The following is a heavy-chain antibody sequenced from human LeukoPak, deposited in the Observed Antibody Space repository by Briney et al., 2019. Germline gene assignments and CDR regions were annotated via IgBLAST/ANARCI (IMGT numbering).Heavy chain of an antibody. CDR1: GGSISSGDYY. CDR2: IYYSGST. V-gene: IGHV4-30-4*01. J-gene: IGHJ4*02. Sequence: QTLSLTCTVSGGSISSGDYYWSWIRQPPGKGLEWIGYIYYSGSTYYNPSLKSRVTISVDTSKNQFSLKLSSVTAADTAVYYCASWPPFTWIGIDYWGQGTLVTVSS. D-gene: IGHD5-12*01. CDR3: ASWPPFTWIGIDY.